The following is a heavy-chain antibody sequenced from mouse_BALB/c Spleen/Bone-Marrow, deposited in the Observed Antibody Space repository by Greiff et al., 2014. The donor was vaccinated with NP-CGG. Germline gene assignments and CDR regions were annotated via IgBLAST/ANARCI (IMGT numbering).Heavy chain of an antibody. Sequence: EVQVVESGAELVKPGASVKLSCTASGFNIKDTYMHWVMQRPEQGLEWIGRIDPANGNTKYDPKFQGKATITADTSSNTAYLQLSSLTSEDTAVYYCASSAYSWGQGTLVTVSA. J-gene: IGHJ3*01. V-gene: IGHV14-3*02. CDR2: IDPANGNT. CDR3: ASSAYS. CDR1: GFNIKDTY. D-gene: IGHD2-10*01.